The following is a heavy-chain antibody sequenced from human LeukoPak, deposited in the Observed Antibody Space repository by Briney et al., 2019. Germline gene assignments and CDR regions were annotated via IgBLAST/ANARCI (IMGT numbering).Heavy chain of an antibody. CDR1: GYSISSGYY. D-gene: IGHD1-26*01. J-gene: IGHJ4*02. CDR3: ARPIVGATGYFDY. V-gene: IGHV4-38-2*01. Sequence: SETLSLXCAVSGYSISSGYYWGWIRQPPGKGLEWIGSIYHSGSTYYNPSLKSRVTISVDTSKNQFSLKLSSVTAADTAVYYCARPIVGATGYFDYWGQGTLVTVSS. CDR2: IYHSGST.